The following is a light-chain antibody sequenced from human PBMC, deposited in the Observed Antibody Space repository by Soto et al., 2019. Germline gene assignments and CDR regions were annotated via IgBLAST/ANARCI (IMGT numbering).Light chain of an antibody. J-gene: IGLJ1*01. Sequence: QSALTQPPSASGSPGQSVTISCTGTSSDVGGYDYVSWYQQHPGKAPKLIIYEVTRRPSGVPDRIFASKSDTTASLTVSGLQAEDEADYFCSSFAGNHSFVFGTGTKLTVL. CDR2: EVT. CDR3: SSFAGNHSFV. CDR1: SSDVGGYDY. V-gene: IGLV2-8*01.